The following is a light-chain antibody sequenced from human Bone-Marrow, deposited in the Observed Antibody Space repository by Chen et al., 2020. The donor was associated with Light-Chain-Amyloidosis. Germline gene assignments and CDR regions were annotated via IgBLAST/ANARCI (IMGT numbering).Light chain of an antibody. CDR2: EVT. Sequence: QSDLTQPASVSGSSGQSITISCTGTSSDVGGDNHVSWYQQHPDKAPKLMIYEVTNRPSWVPDRFSGSKSDNTASLTISVLQTEDEADYFCSSYTITNTLVFGSGTRVTVL. CDR3: SSYTITNTLV. CDR1: SSDVGGDNH. V-gene: IGLV2-14*01. J-gene: IGLJ1*01.